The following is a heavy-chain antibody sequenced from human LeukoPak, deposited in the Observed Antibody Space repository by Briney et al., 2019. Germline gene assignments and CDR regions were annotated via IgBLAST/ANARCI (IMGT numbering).Heavy chain of an antibody. CDR1: GFTFSSYG. D-gene: IGHD2-15*01. CDR2: ISYDGSNK. CDR3: ARGVHSYYFDY. Sequence: GGSLRLSCAASGFTFSSYGMHWVRQAPGKGLEWVAVISYDGSNKYYADSVKGRFTISRDNSKNTLYLQMNSLRAEDTAVYYCARGVHSYYFDYWGQGTLVTVSS. V-gene: IGHV3-30*03. J-gene: IGHJ4*02.